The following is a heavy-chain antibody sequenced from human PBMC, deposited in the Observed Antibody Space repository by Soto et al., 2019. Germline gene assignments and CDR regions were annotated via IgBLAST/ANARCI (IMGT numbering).Heavy chain of an antibody. V-gene: IGHV1-2*02. CDR1: GYTFTGYY. CDR3: ARARLPAYYDSSGPYVFDI. Sequence: GASVKVSCKASGYTFTGYYMHWVRQAPGQGLEWMGWINCNSGGTNYAQNFQGRVTMTRDTSISTAYMELSRLISDDTAMYYCARARLPAYYDSSGPYVFDIWGQGTMVTVSS. D-gene: IGHD3-22*01. CDR2: INCNSGGT. J-gene: IGHJ3*02.